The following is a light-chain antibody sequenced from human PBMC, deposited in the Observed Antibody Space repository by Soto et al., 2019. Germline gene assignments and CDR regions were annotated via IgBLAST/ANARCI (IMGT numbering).Light chain of an antibody. J-gene: IGKJ2*02. Sequence: EIVMTQSPATLSVSPGERATLSCRASQSVSSNLAWYHQKPGQAPRLLIYGASTRATGIPARFSGSGSGTESTLTISSLQSEDFAVYYCQQYNNWPRGTFGQGTKLEIK. CDR1: QSVSSN. CDR2: GAS. CDR3: QQYNNWPRGT. V-gene: IGKV3-15*01.